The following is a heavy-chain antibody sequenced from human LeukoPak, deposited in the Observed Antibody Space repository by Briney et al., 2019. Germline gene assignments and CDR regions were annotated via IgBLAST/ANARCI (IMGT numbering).Heavy chain of an antibody. CDR3: AKGSIGNLKSISWYGNWFDP. D-gene: IGHD6-13*01. Sequence: GGSLRLSCAASGFTFSSYAMSWVRQASGKGLEWVSAISGSGGSTYYADSVKGRFTISRDNSKNTLYLQMNSLRAEDTAVYYCAKGSIGNLKSISWYGNWFDPWGQGTLGTVSS. V-gene: IGHV3-23*01. J-gene: IGHJ5*02. CDR2: ISGSGGST. CDR1: GFTFSSYA.